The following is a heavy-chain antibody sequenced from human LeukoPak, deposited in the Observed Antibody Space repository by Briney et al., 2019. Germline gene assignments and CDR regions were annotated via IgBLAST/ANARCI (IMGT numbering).Heavy chain of an antibody. CDR1: DDSFSSNSYY. V-gene: IGHV4-39*07. CDR3: ARRLREYDILTGYYL. CDR2: IRYSGST. J-gene: IGHJ4*02. D-gene: IGHD3-9*01. Sequence: SETLSLTCTVSDDSFSSNSYYWARIRQPPGKGLECIGGIRYSGSTYFNPSLKSRVTISVDTSKNQFSLKLSSVTAADTAVYYCARRLREYDILTGYYLWGQGTLVTVSS.